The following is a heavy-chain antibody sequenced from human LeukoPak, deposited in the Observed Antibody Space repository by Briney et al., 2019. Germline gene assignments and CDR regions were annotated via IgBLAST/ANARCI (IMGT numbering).Heavy chain of an antibody. V-gene: IGHV3-23*01. CDR2: ISISGGST. CDR1: GFAFSTYG. D-gene: IGHD3-3*01. J-gene: IGHJ5*02. Sequence: GGSLRLSCAASGFAFSTYGMSWVRQAPGKGLEWVSTISISGGSTYYADSVKGRFTISRDKSKNTLYLQMNSLRAEDTAVYYCARTRSPKYDFWNGHYFWFDPWGQGTLVTVSS. CDR3: ARTRSPKYDFWNGHYFWFDP.